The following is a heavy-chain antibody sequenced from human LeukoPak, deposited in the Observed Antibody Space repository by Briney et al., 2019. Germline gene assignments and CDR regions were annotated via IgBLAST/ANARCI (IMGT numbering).Heavy chain of an antibody. V-gene: IGHV4-34*01. J-gene: IGHJ4*02. CDR1: GGSFSGYY. Sequence: PSETLSLTCAVYGGSFSGYYWSWIRQPPGKGLEWIGEINHSGSTNYNPSLKSRVTISLDTSKNQFSLKLSSVTAADTAVYYCARRPAIALAATSVDYWGQGTLVTVSS. D-gene: IGHD6-19*01. CDR3: ARRPAIALAATSVDY. CDR2: INHSGST.